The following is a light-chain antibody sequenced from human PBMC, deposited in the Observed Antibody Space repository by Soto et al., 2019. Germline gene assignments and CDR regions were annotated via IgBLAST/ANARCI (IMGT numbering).Light chain of an antibody. V-gene: IGLV1-40*01. CDR2: GNN. CDR1: SSNIGAGYD. Sequence: QSVLTQPPSVSGAPGQRVTISCTGSSSNIGAGYDVHYYQQLPGRAPKLLIYGNNNRPSGVPDRFSGSKSGTSDSLAITGPRDEDEADYYCQSYDISMSGFVFGTGTKVTVL. CDR3: QSYDISMSGFV. J-gene: IGLJ1*01.